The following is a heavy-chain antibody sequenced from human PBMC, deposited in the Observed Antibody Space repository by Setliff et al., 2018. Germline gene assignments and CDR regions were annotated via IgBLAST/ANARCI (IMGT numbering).Heavy chain of an antibody. V-gene: IGHV3-15*01. Sequence: PGGSLRLSCAASGVTVSDAWMGWVRQTPGKGLDWVGRIKSKTDGGTTDYAAPVKGRFTISRDNAKNSVFLQMNSLRAEDTAVYFCARVAMGASCSSSSCQKYCFDSWGQGTLVTVSS. CDR3: ARVAMGASCSSSSCQKYCFDS. CDR2: IKSKTDGGTT. D-gene: IGHD2-2*01. J-gene: IGHJ4*02. CDR1: GVTVSDAW.